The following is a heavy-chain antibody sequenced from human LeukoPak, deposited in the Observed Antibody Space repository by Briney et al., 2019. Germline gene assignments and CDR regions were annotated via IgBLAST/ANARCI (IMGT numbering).Heavy chain of an antibody. CDR2: IYYSGST. J-gene: IGHJ5*02. CDR3: ARHGGSYSSRSSFDP. D-gene: IGHD1-26*01. V-gene: IGHV4-59*08. Sequence: SETLSLTCTVSGDSISGFYWSWIRQPPGKGLEGIAYIYYSGSTNYNPSLKSRVTISVDTSKNLFSLKLDSVTAADTAVYYCARHGGSYSSRSSFDPWGQGTLVTVSS. CDR1: GDSISGFY.